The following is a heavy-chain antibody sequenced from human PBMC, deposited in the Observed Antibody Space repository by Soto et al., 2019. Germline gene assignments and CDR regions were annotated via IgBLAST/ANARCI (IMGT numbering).Heavy chain of an antibody. J-gene: IGHJ6*02. CDR1: GYTLTELS. CDR2: FDPEDGET. CDR3: AGGITMVRGVIIKGYYYYGMDV. Sequence: ASVKVSCKVSGYTLTELSMHWVRQAPGKGLEWMGGFDPEDGETIYAQKFQDRVTMTEDTPTDTAYMELSSLRSEDTAVYYCAGGITMVRGVIIKGYYYYGMDVWGQGTTVTVSS. D-gene: IGHD3-10*01. V-gene: IGHV1-24*01.